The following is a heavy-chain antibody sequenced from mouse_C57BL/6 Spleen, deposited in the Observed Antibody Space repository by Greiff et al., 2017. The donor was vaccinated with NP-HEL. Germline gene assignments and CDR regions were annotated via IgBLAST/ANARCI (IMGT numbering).Heavy chain of an antibody. CDR1: GFTFSDYG. CDR3: ARQNYDYDAAFAY. J-gene: IGHJ3*01. D-gene: IGHD2-4*01. Sequence: EVMLVESGGGLVQPGGSLKLSCAASGFTFSDYGMAWVRQAPRKGPAWVAFISNLAYSIYYADTVTGRFTISRENAKNTLYLEMSSLRSEDTAMYYCARQNYDYDAAFAYWGQGTLVTVSA. CDR2: ISNLAYSI. V-gene: IGHV5-15*01.